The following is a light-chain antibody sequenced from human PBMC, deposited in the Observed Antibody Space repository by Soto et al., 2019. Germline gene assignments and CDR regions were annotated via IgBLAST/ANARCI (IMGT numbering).Light chain of an antibody. CDR2: SAV. J-gene: IGKJ3*01. Sequence: DIQMTQSPSSLSASVGDRVTITCQASRSVNNFLNWYQQKPGKAPKLLISSAVDLYSGIPSRFRGSGSGTDFILSISGLQPEDCATYYCQQSYITPRTFGPGTKV. CDR1: RSVNNF. CDR3: QQSYITPRT. V-gene: IGKV1-39*01.